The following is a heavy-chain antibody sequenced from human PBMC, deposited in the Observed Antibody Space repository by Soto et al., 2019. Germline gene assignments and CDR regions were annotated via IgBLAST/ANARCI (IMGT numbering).Heavy chain of an antibody. CDR2: IYHSGST. J-gene: IGHJ3*02. CDR1: SGSISSSNW. CDR3: AGPGLDYGDYAYAFDI. Sequence: QVQLQASGPGLVKPSGTLSLTCAVSSGSISSSNWWSWVRQPPGKGLEWIGEIYHSGSTNYNPSLMSRVTISGDKSKNQFSLKLSSVTAADTAVYYGAGPGLDYGDYAYAFDIWGQGTMVTVSS. D-gene: IGHD4-17*01. V-gene: IGHV4-4*02.